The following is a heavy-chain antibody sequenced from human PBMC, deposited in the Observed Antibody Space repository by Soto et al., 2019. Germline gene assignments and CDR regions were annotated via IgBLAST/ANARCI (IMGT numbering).Heavy chain of an antibody. J-gene: IGHJ6*02. V-gene: IGHV4-30-4*01. CDR2: IYYSGST. Sequence: SETLSLTCTVSGGSISSGDYYWSWIRQPPGKGLEWIGYIYYSGSTYYNPSLKSRVTISVDTSKNQFSLKLSSVTAADTAVYYCARDYYYYYGMDVWGQGTTVTVSS. CDR3: ARDYYYYYGMDV. CDR1: GGSISSGDYY.